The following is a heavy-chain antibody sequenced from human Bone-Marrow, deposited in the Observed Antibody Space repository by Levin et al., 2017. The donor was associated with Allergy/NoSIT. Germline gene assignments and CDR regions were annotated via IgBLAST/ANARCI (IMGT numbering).Heavy chain of an antibody. D-gene: IGHD2-21*02. J-gene: IGHJ4*02. CDR1: GFSFRDYR. CDR2: ISSSSTYI. CDR3: VKGGTANAGEGCDL. Sequence: GGSLRLSCTASGFSFRDYRINWVRQAPGQGLEWVSSISSSSTYILYADSVKGRFTISRANGQNSLYLQRDGVRAEDTAVYYGVKGGTANAGEGCDLWGQGTLLAV. V-gene: IGHV3-21*01.